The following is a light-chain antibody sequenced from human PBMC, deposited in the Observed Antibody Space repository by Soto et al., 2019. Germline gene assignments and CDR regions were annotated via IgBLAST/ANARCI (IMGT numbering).Light chain of an antibody. Sequence: DVRMTQSPSSLSASVGDTITITCRASRTINTYLNWFHQKPGEPPRLLIYGASNVHDGVPSRFSGSGSGAEFTLTISGLQPEDFASYHCQQTYSDISFGGGTKV. CDR2: GAS. CDR1: RTINTY. CDR3: QQTYSDIS. J-gene: IGKJ4*01. V-gene: IGKV1-39*01.